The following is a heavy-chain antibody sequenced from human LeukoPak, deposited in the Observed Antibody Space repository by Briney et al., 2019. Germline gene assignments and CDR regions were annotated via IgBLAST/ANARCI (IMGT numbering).Heavy chain of an antibody. CDR3: ARELYSNYASDAFDI. CDR2: INPNSGGT. V-gene: IGHV1-2*04. J-gene: IGHJ3*02. CDR1: GYTFTGYY. Sequence: GASVKVSCKASGYTFTGYYMHWVRQAPGQGLEWMGWINPNSGGTNYAQKFQGWVTMTRDTSISTAYMELSRLRSDDTAVYYCARELYSNYASDAFDIWGQGTMVTVSS. D-gene: IGHD4/OR15-4a*01.